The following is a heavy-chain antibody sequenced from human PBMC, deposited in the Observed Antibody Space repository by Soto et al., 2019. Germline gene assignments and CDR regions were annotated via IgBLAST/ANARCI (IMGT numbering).Heavy chain of an antibody. CDR1: GFTFSSYG. CDR3: ARADWDCSSTSCYGDYYYGMDV. J-gene: IGHJ6*02. V-gene: IGHV3-33*01. Sequence: QVQLVESGGGVVQPGRSLRLSCAASGFTFSSYGMHWVRQAPGKGLEWVAVIWYDGSNKYYADSVKGRFTISRDNSKNTLYLQMNSLRAEDTAVYYCARADWDCSSTSCYGDYYYGMDVWGQGTTVAVSS. D-gene: IGHD2-2*01. CDR2: IWYDGSNK.